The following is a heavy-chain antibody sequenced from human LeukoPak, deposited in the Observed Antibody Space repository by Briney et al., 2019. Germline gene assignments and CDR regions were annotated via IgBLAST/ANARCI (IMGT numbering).Heavy chain of an antibody. J-gene: IGHJ4*02. V-gene: IGHV3-30-3*01. CDR3: VRQFAS. Sequence: GGSLRLSCAASGFTFSSYAMHWVRQAPGKGLEWVAVISYDGSNKYYADSVKGRFTISRDNGKSSLYLQMNSQRVEDTALYYCVRQFASWGQGTLVTVSS. CDR1: GFTFSSYA. CDR2: ISYDGSNK.